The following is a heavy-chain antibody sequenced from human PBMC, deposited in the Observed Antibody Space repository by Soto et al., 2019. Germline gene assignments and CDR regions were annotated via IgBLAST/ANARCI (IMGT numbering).Heavy chain of an antibody. D-gene: IGHD2-21*01. CDR3: AKDRIYDPRNYFDY. V-gene: IGHV3-30*18. J-gene: IGHJ4*02. Sequence: GGSLRLSCAASGFTFSNYGMHWVRQAPGKGLEWVAVISYEGSNKNYADSVKGRFTISRDNSKNTLYLQMNSLTAEDTAVYYCAKDRIYDPRNYFDYWGQGTLVTVSS. CDR2: ISYEGSNK. CDR1: GFTFSNYG.